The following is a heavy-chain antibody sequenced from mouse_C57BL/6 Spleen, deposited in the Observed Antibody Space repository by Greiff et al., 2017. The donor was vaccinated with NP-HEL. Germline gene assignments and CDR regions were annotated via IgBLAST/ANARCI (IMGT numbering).Heavy chain of an antibody. V-gene: IGHV5-16*01. Sequence: EVQLVESEGGLVQPGSSMKLSCTASGFTFSDYYMAWVRQVPEKGLEWVANINYDGSSTYYLDSLKSRFIISRDNAKNILYLHMSSLKSEDTATYYCARGGLLRWYFDVWGTGTTVTVSS. D-gene: IGHD1-1*01. CDR3: ARGGLLRWYFDV. CDR2: INYDGSST. CDR1: GFTFSDYY. J-gene: IGHJ1*03.